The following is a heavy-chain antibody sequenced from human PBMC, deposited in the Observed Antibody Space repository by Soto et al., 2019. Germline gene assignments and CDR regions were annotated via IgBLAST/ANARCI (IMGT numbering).Heavy chain of an antibody. CDR2: ISYDGSNK. CDR1: GFTFSSYG. V-gene: IGHV3-30*18. D-gene: IGHD2-15*01. J-gene: IGHJ5*02. Sequence: QVQLVESGGGVVQPGRSLRLSCAASGFTFSSYGMHWVRQAPGKGLEWVAVISYDGSNKYYADSVKGRFTISRDNSKNQLYLQMNSLRAEDTAVYYWAKSGFRYCSGGSCYDWFDPWGQGTLVTVSS. CDR3: AKSGFRYCSGGSCYDWFDP.